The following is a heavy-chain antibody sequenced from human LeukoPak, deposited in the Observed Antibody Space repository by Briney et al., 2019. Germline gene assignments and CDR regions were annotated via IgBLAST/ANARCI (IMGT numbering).Heavy chain of an antibody. CDR3: AGSLGYCTSNVCYLKY. Sequence: GASVKVSCKASGYTFSDYHIHWVRQAPGQGLEWMGRIIPSGGGTTYAQKFQGRVTMTRDMSTNIVYMELRSLRSDDTAVYYCAGSLGYCTSNVCYLKYWGQGTLVTVSS. V-gene: IGHV1-46*01. CDR1: GYTFSDYH. D-gene: IGHD2-8*01. J-gene: IGHJ4*02. CDR2: IIPSGGGT.